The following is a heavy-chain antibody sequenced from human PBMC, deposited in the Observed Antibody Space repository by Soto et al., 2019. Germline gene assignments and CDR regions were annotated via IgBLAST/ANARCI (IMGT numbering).Heavy chain of an antibody. CDR2: IYNGGIP. CDR1: GGSVSSQY. J-gene: IGHJ4*02. Sequence: SETLSLTCTDSGGSVSSQYWSWIRQPAGKGLEWIGRIYNGGIPLIHPSLESRVALSLDTSKNQFSLTLSSVTAADTAIYYCASQDYDKSVYYFDYWGRGTLVTVSS. CDR3: ASQDYDKSVYYFDY. V-gene: IGHV4-4*07. D-gene: IGHD3-22*01.